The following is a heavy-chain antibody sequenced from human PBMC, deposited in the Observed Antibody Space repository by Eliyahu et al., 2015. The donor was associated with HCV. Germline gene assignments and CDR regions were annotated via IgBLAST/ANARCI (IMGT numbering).Heavy chain of an antibody. J-gene: IGHJ3*02. V-gene: IGHV4-34*01. CDR3: ASSPLRRRITMVRGAQDAFDI. Sequence: QVQLQQWXAGLXKPSEXLSLTCAVYGGSFSGYYWXWIRQPPGKGLEWIGEINHSGSTNYNPSLKSRVTISVDTSKNXFSLKLSSVTAADTAVYYCASSPLRRRITMVRGAQDAFDIWGQGTMVTVSS. CDR2: INHSGST. CDR1: GGSFSGYY. D-gene: IGHD3-10*01.